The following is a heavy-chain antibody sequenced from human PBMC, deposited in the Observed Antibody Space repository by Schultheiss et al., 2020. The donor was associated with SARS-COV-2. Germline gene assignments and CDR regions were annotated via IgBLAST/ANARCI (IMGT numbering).Heavy chain of an antibody. CDR1: GGSISSSNW. CDR2: IYHSGST. CDR3: ARAGAITGTTSLFDY. Sequence: SETLSLTCTVSGGSISSSNWWSWVRQPPGKGLEWIGEIYHSGSTNYNPSLKSRVTISVDTSKNQFSLKLSSVTAADTAVYYCARAGAITGTTSLFDYWGQGTLVTVSS. D-gene: IGHD1-7*01. V-gene: IGHV4-4*02. J-gene: IGHJ4*02.